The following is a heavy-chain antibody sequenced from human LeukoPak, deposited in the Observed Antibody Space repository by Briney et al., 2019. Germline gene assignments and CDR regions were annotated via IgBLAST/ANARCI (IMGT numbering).Heavy chain of an antibody. CDR2: IYYSGST. D-gene: IGHD3-16*01. J-gene: IGHJ4*02. V-gene: IGHV4-59*01. Sequence: SETLSLTCTVSGGSISSYYWSWIRQPPGKGLEWIGYIYYSGSTNYNPSLKSRVTISVDRSKNQFSLKLSSVTAADAAVYYCARDRGGSYFDYWGQGTLVTVSS. CDR3: ARDRGGSYFDY. CDR1: GGSISSYY.